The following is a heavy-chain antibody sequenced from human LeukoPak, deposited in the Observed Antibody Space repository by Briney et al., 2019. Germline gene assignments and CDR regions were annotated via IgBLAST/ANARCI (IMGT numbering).Heavy chain of an antibody. CDR2: ISWNSGSI. V-gene: IGHV3-9*03. Sequence: PGGSLRLSCAASGFTFDDYAMHWVRQAPGKGLEWVSGISWNSGSIGYADSAKGRFTISRDNAKNSLYLQMNSLRAENMALYYCAKGVGATFRYYYMDVWGKGTTVTVSS. CDR3: AKGVGATFRYYYMDV. J-gene: IGHJ6*03. CDR1: GFTFDDYA. D-gene: IGHD1-26*01.